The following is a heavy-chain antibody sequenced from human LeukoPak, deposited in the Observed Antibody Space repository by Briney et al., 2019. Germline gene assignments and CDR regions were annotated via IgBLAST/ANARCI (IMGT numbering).Heavy chain of an antibody. CDR1: GFTFSSYW. D-gene: IGHD6-19*01. V-gene: IGHV3-7*01. J-gene: IGHJ4*02. Sequence: GGSLRLSCAASGFTFSSYWMSWVRQAPGKGLEWVANIKQDGSEKCYVDSVKGRFTISRDNAKNSLYLQMNSLRAEDTAVYYCAREKYSSGHYYFDYWGQGTLVTVSS. CDR2: IKQDGSEK. CDR3: AREKYSSGHYYFDY.